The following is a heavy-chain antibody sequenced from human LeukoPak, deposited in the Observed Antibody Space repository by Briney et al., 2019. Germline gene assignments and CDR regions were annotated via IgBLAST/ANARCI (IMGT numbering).Heavy chain of an antibody. CDR3: AKDARIVGATIAAYFQH. Sequence: PGGSLRLSCAASGFTFSSYGMHWVRQAPGKGLEWVAFIRYDGSNKYYAGSVKGRFTISRDNSKNTLYLQMNSLRAEDTAVYYCAKDARIVGATIAAYFQHWGQGTLVTVSS. CDR1: GFTFSSYG. D-gene: IGHD1-26*01. CDR2: IRYDGSNK. V-gene: IGHV3-30*02. J-gene: IGHJ1*01.